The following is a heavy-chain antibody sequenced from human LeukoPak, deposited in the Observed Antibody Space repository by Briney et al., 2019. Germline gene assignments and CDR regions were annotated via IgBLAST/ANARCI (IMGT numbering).Heavy chain of an antibody. J-gene: IGHJ6*02. CDR1: GYTFTSYY. V-gene: IGHV1-46*01. CDR2: INPSGGST. Sequence: ASVKVSCKASGYTFTSYYMHWVRQAPGQGLEWMGIINPSGGSTSYAQKFQGRVTMTRDTSTSTVYMELSSLRSEDTAVYYCAYEPSGRDGYKHYYYYYGMDVWGQGTTVTVSS. D-gene: IGHD5-24*01. CDR3: AYEPSGRDGYKHYYYYYGMDV.